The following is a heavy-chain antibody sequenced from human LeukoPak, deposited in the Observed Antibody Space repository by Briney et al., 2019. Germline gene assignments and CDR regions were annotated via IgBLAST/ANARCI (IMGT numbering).Heavy chain of an antibody. CDR2: IRSKANSYAT. Sequence: GGSLRLSCAASGFTFSGSAMHGVRQASGKGLEWVGRIRSKANSYATAYAASVKGRFTISRDDSKNTAYLQMNSLKTEDTAVYYCTRRVGSGWTFDYWGQGTLVTVSS. J-gene: IGHJ4*02. V-gene: IGHV3-73*01. CDR1: GFTFSGSA. D-gene: IGHD6-19*01. CDR3: TRRVGSGWTFDY.